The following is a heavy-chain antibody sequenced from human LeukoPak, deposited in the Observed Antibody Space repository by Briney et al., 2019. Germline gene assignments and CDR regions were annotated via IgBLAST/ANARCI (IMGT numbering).Heavy chain of an antibody. V-gene: IGHV5-51*01. J-gene: IGHJ4*02. CDR1: GYRFTSYW. CDR2: IYPSDSDT. CDR3: ARLPSRITIFGAGRTLPYYFDY. Sequence: GESLKISCKGSGYRFTSYWIGWVRQMPGKGLEWMGIIYPSDSDTRYSPSFQGQVTISADKSISTAYLQWSSLKASDTAMYYCARLPSRITIFGAGRTLPYYFDYWGQGTLVTVSS. D-gene: IGHD3-3*01.